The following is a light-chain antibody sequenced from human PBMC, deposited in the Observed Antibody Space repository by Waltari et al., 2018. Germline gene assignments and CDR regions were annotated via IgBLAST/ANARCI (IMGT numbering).Light chain of an antibody. J-gene: IGLJ1*01. CDR2: DVS. Sequence: QSALTQPASVSGSPGQSITISCTGTSSDVGGYNYVSWYQQQPGKAPKLMIYDVSNRPSGVSNRFSGSKSGNTASLTISGLQAEDEADYYCSSYTSSSTRLYVFGTGTKVTVL. V-gene: IGLV2-14*03. CDR3: SSYTSSSTRLYV. CDR1: SSDVGGYNY.